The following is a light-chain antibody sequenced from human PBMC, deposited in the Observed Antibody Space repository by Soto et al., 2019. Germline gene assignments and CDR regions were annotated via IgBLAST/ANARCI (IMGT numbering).Light chain of an antibody. J-gene: IGKJ2*01. CDR1: QGITKY. CDR2: ATS. CDR3: QQYDSFPRT. V-gene: IGKV1-16*01. Sequence: DIQMTQSPSSLSASVGDRVTITCRASQGITKYLAWFQQRPGKAPKSLIYATSRLQSGVPSRFSASGSGTYIALTISGLPTEDFATYYCQQYDSFPRTFGQGTKLQMK.